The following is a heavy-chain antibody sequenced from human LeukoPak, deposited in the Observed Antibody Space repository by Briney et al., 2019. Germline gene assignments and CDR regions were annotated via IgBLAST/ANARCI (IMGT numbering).Heavy chain of an antibody. J-gene: IGHJ4*02. CDR2: INHSGST. CDR1: GGSFSGYY. CDR3: ARDRKTGKYYDFWSGYRD. D-gene: IGHD3-3*01. Sequence: PSETLSLTCAVYGGSFSGYYWSWIRRPPGKGLEWIGEINHSGSTNYNPSLKSRVTISVDTSKNQFSLKLSSVTAADTAVYYCARDRKTGKYYDFWSGYRDWGQGTLVTVSS. V-gene: IGHV4-34*01.